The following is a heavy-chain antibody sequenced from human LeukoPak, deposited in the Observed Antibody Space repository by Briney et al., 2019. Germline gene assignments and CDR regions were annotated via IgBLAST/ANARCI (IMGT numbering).Heavy chain of an antibody. CDR1: GGSISSSSYY. D-gene: IGHD1-26*01. CDR3: AREHPGELPDY. V-gene: IGHV4-61*01. CDR2: IYYSGST. J-gene: IGHJ4*02. Sequence: SETLSLTCTVSGGSISSSSYYWGWIRQPPGEGLEWIGYIYYSGSTNYNPSLKSRVTISVDTSKNQFSLKLSSVTAADTAVYYCAREHPGELPDYWGQGTLVTVSS.